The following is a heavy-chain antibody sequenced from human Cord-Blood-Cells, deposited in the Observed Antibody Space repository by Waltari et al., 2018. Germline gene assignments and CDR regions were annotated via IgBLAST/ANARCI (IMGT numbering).Heavy chain of an antibody. Sequence: QVQLQQWGAGLLKPSETLSLTCAVYGGSFSGYYWSWIRQPPGKGLEWIGEINHSGSTNYNPSLKSRVTMSVDTSKNQFSLKLGSVTAADTAVYYCACSTLVGATSFDYWGQGTLVTVSS. CDR3: ACSTLVGATSFDY. CDR2: INHSGST. D-gene: IGHD1-26*01. J-gene: IGHJ4*02. CDR1: GGSFSGYY. V-gene: IGHV4-34*01.